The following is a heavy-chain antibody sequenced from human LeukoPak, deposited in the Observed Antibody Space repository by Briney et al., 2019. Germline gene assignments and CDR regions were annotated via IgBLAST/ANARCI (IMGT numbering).Heavy chain of an antibody. Sequence: SQTLSLTCAISGDSVSTNSAAWNWVRQSPSRGLEWLGRTYYRSKWYNDYAISVKSRIIIKSDTSKNQFSLQLNSVTPEDTAVHYRARGEGYYFDYWGQGTLVTVSS. V-gene: IGHV6-1*01. D-gene: IGHD1-26*01. J-gene: IGHJ4*02. CDR3: ARGEGYYFDY. CDR1: GDSVSTNSAA. CDR2: TYYRSKWYN.